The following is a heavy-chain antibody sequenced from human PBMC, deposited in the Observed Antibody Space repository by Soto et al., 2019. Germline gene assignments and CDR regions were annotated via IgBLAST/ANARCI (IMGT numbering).Heavy chain of an antibody. V-gene: IGHV3-74*01. Sequence: TGGPQRQSYTASEGTMISYGVHCVRQDPGKGLVWVSHIGPSGSGTRDADSVQGRFTISRDNARNTLYLQMNSLRDEDTAVYYCTRDNNWSYDYCGQGILVTVSS. D-gene: IGHD1-1*01. CDR3: TRDNNWSYDY. CDR2: IGPSGSGT. CDR1: EGTMISYG. J-gene: IGHJ4*02.